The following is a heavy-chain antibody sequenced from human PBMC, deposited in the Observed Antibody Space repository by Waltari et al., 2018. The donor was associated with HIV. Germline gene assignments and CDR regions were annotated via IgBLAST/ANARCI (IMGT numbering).Heavy chain of an antibody. CDR1: GFIFSNYR. CDR2: ISSSSSTI. CDR3: ARDQGVLGFDP. Sequence: EVRLVESGGGLVQPGGSLRLSCKASGFIFSNYRMTWVRQAPGKGLEWVSYISSSSSTIYYADSVTGRFTISRDNAKNSLYLQMNSLSAEDTAVYYCARDQGVLGFDPWGQGTLVTVSS. D-gene: IGHD3-10*01. V-gene: IGHV3-48*04. J-gene: IGHJ5*02.